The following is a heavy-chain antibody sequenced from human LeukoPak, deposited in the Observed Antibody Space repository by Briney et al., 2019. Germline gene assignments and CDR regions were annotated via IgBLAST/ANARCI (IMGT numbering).Heavy chain of an antibody. CDR2: ISGYNGNT. V-gene: IGHV1-18*01. CDR1: GYTLTSYG. CDR3: ARDPAFRGAQMEY. J-gene: IGHJ4*02. D-gene: IGHD3-10*01. Sequence: GASVKVSCKASGYTLTSYGFSRVRQAPGQGLEWMGWISGYNGNTNYAQNLQGRVTMTIDTSTSTAYMELRSLRSDDTAVYYCARDPAFRGAQMEYWGQGTLVTVSS.